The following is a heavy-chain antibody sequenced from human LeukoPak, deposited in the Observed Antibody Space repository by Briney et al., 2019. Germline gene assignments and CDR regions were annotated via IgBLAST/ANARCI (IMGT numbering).Heavy chain of an antibody. J-gene: IGHJ4*02. Sequence: SETLSLTCTVSGGSISSYYWSWIRQPAGKGLEWIGRIYTSGSTNYNPSLKSRVTMSVDTSKNQFSLKLSSVTAADTAVYYCARERDKAAAPSQSRFEYWGQGTLVTVSS. CDR1: GGSISSYY. V-gene: IGHV4-4*07. D-gene: IGHD6-13*01. CDR3: ARERDKAAAPSQSRFEY. CDR2: IYTSGST.